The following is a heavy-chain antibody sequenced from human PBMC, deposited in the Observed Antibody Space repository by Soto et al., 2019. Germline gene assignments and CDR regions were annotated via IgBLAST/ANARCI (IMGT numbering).Heavy chain of an antibody. D-gene: IGHD3-10*01. J-gene: IGHJ4*02. CDR1: GYSFTNYW. Sequence: GESLKISCKGSGYSFTNYWIGWVRQMPGKGLEWMGIIYPGDSETRYSPSFQGQVTISADKSISTAYLQWSSLKASDTAMYYCATDVYGSGSYSVYWGQGPLVTV. CDR3: ATDVYGSGSYSVY. V-gene: IGHV5-51*01. CDR2: IYPGDSET.